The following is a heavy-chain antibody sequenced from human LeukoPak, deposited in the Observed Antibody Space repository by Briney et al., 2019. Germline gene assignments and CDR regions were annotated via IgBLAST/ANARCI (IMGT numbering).Heavy chain of an antibody. CDR3: ARVGYSNYYYMDV. CDR2: IYTSGST. Sequence: SETLSLTCTVSGGSISSGSYYWSWIRQPAGKGLEWIGRIYTSGSTNYNPSLKSRVTISVDTSKNQFSLTLSSVTAADTAVYYCARVGYSNYYYMDVWGKGTTVTVSS. D-gene: IGHD5-18*01. V-gene: IGHV4-61*02. J-gene: IGHJ6*03. CDR1: GGSISSGSYY.